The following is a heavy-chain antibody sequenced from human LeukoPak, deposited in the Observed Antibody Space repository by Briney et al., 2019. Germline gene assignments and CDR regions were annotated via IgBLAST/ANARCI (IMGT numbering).Heavy chain of an antibody. CDR2: ISAYNGNT. V-gene: IGHV1-18*04. CDR3: ARDLSQYCSGGSCYYMVY. J-gene: IGHJ4*02. D-gene: IGHD2-15*01. Sequence: ASVKVSCKASGYTFTSYGIIWVRQAPGQGLEWMGWISAYNGNTNYAQKLQGRVTMTTDTSTSTAYMELRSLRSDDTAVYYCARDLSQYCSGGSCYYMVYWGQGTLVTVSS. CDR1: GYTFTSYG.